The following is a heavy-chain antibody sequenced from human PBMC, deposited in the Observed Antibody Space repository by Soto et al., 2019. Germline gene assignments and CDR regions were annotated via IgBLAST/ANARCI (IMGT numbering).Heavy chain of an antibody. Sequence: SETLSLTCTVSGGSVSSGSYYWSWIRQPPGKGLEWIGYIYYSGSTNYNPSLKSRVTISVDTSKNQFSLKLSSVTAADTAVYYCARAVYCTTANCWDDFHYYNIDVWGQGTAVT. V-gene: IGHV4-61*01. J-gene: IGHJ6*02. CDR2: IYYSGST. CDR1: GGSVSSGSYY. CDR3: ARAVYCTTANCWDDFHYYNIDV. D-gene: IGHD2-2*01.